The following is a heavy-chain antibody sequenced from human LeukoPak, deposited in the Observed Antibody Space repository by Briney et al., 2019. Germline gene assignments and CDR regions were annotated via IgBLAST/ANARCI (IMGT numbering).Heavy chain of an antibody. Sequence: ASVKVSCKASGYTFTGYYMHWVRQAPGQGLEWMGWINPNSGGTNYAQKFQGWVTMTRDTSISTAYMELSRLRSDDTAVYYCARDAFRRYGYSSSWYWDAFDIWGQGTMVTVSS. CDR2: INPNSGGT. V-gene: IGHV1-2*04. CDR1: GYTFTGYY. D-gene: IGHD6-13*01. CDR3: ARDAFRRYGYSSSWYWDAFDI. J-gene: IGHJ3*02.